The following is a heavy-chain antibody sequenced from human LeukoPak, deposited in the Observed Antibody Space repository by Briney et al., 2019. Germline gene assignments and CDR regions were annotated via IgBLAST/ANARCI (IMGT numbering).Heavy chain of an antibody. Sequence: GGSLRLSCAASGFTFSSYGMHWVRQAPGKGLEWVAFIRYDGSNKYYADSVKGRFTISRDNSKNTLYLQMNSLRAEDTAVYYCAKDISRGYSYGTFDYWGQGTLVTVSS. J-gene: IGHJ4*02. CDR1: GFTFSSYG. V-gene: IGHV3-30*02. CDR3: AKDISRGYSYGTFDY. CDR2: IRYDGSNK. D-gene: IGHD5-18*01.